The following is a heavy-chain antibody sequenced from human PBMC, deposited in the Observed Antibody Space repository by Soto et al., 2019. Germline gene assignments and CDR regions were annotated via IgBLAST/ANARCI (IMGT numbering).Heavy chain of an antibody. CDR2: IYYSGST. V-gene: IGHV4-59*01. CDR3: VRTYYYGSGSLYYFDY. CDR1: GGSISSYY. J-gene: IGHJ4*02. D-gene: IGHD3-10*01. Sequence: PSETLSLTCTVSGGSISSYYWSWIRQPPGKGLEWIGYIYYSGSTNYNPSLKSRVTISVYTSKNQFTLMLSSVTAADTAVYYCVRTYYYGSGSLYYFDYWGQGTLVTVSS.